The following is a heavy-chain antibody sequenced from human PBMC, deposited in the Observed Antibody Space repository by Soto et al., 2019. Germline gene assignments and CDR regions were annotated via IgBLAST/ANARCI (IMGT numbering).Heavy chain of an antibody. D-gene: IGHD6-19*01. CDR1: GFTFDDYG. CDR3: ARDLGQWLEANYYYYGMDV. Sequence: GGSLRLSXAASGFTFDDYGMSWVRQAPGKGLEWVSGINWNGGSTGYADSVKGRFTISRDNAKNSLYLQMNSLRAEDTALYYCARDLGQWLEANYYYYGMDVWGQGTTVTVSS. J-gene: IGHJ6*02. CDR2: INWNGGST. V-gene: IGHV3-20*04.